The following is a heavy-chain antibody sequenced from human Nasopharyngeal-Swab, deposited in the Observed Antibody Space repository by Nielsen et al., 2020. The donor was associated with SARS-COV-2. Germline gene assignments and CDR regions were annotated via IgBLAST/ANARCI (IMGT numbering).Heavy chain of an antibody. D-gene: IGHD1-14*01. CDR3: ARGVNPPPDY. CDR2: IYSGGNT. V-gene: IGHV3-53*01. Sequence: ESLKISCAASGFTVSSNCMTWVRQAPGKGLEWVSIIYSGGNTYHADSVKGRFTISRDNSRNTLFLQMNSLRADDTAVYYCARGVNPPPDYWGQGTLVIVSS. J-gene: IGHJ4*02. CDR1: GFTVSSNC.